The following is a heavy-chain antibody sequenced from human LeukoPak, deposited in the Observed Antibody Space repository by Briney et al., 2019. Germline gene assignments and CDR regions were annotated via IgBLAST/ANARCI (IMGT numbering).Heavy chain of an antibody. V-gene: IGHV4-34*01. J-gene: IGHJ5*02. CDR3: ARGRRYQLPLGFDP. D-gene: IGHD2-2*01. CDR2: INHSGST. CDR1: GGSFSGYY. Sequence: PSETLSLTCAVCGGSFSGYYWSWIRQPPGKGLEWIGEINHSGSTNYNPSLKSRVTISVDTSKNQFSLKLSSVTAADTAVYYCARGRRYQLPLGFDPWGQGTLVTVSS.